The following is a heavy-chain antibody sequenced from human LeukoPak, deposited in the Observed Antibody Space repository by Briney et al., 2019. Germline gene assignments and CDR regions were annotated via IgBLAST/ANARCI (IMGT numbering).Heavy chain of an antibody. Sequence: SVKVSCKASGGTISSYAISWVRQARGQGLEWMGGIIPIFGTANYAQKFQGRATITADESTSTAYMELSSLRSEDTAVYYCAGVEMATITGYFDYWGQGTLVTVSS. D-gene: IGHD5-24*01. J-gene: IGHJ4*02. CDR2: IIPIFGTA. CDR3: AGVEMATITGYFDY. CDR1: GGTISSYA. V-gene: IGHV1-69*13.